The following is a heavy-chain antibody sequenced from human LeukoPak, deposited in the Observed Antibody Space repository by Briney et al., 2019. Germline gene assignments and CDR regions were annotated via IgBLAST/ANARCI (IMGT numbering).Heavy chain of an antibody. CDR1: AGSISSYY. CDR3: ARSRGRNWYFDL. Sequence: SETLSLTCSVSAGSISSYYWSCIRQPPGKGLECIGYMYYSGSTNYNPSLKSRVTMSVDTSKNQFSLKLSSVTAADTAVYYCARSRGRNWYFDLWGRGTLVSVSS. V-gene: IGHV4-59*01. J-gene: IGHJ2*01. CDR2: MYYSGST. D-gene: IGHD3-10*01.